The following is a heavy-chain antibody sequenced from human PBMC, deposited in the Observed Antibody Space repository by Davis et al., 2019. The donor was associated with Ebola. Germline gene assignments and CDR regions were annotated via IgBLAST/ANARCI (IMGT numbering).Heavy chain of an antibody. J-gene: IGHJ5*02. D-gene: IGHD2-2*01. CDR3: ARAAAAISFNWFDP. Sequence: ASVKVSCKASGYTFTSYAMHWVRQAPGQRLEWMGWINAGNGNTKYSQNFQGRVIITRDTSASTAYMELSSLTSEDTAIYYCARAAAAISFNWFDPWGQGTLVTVSS. V-gene: IGHV1-3*01. CDR2: INAGNGNT. CDR1: GYTFTSYA.